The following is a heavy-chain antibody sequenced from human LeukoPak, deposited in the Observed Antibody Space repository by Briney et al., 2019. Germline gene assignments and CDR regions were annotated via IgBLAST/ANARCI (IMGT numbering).Heavy chain of an antibody. Sequence: GGSLRLSCAASGFTFSSYAMSWVRQAPGKGLEWVSAISGSGGSTYYADSVKGWFTISRDNSKNTLYLQMNSLRAEDTAVYYCANTVVRGVIITPYYFDYWGRGTLVTVSS. CDR3: ANTVVRGVIITPYYFDY. J-gene: IGHJ4*02. V-gene: IGHV3-23*01. CDR2: ISGSGGST. CDR1: GFTFSSYA. D-gene: IGHD3-10*01.